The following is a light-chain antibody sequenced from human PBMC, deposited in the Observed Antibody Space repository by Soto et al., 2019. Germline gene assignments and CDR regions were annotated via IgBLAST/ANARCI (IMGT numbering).Light chain of an antibody. CDR2: GNS. J-gene: IGLJ3*02. CDR3: QSYDSSLVEV. Sequence: QPVLTQPPSVSGAPGQRVTISCTGSSSNIGAGYDVHWYQQLPGTAPKLLIYGNSNRPSGVPDRFSSSKSGTSASLAITGLQAEDEADYYCQSYDSSLVEVFGGGTKLTVL. V-gene: IGLV1-40*01. CDR1: SSNIGAGYD.